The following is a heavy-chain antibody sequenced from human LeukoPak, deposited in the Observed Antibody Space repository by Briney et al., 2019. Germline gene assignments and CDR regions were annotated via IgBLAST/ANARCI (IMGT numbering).Heavy chain of an antibody. CDR1: RFTFSNAW. V-gene: IGHV3-15*01. D-gene: IGHD4/OR15-4a*01. J-gene: IGHJ4*02. CDR2: TKSKVDGETT. Sequence: GGSLRLSCAASRFTFSNAWMNWVRQAPGKGLEWVGRTKSKVDGETTDYAAPVKGRFTISRDDSNNMVYLQMNSLKIEDTAVYYCAIDEPNYAPYDFDYWGQGTLVTVSS. CDR3: AIDEPNYAPYDFDY.